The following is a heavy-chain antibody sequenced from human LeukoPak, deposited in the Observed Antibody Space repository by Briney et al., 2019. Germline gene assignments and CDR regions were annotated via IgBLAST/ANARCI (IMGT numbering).Heavy chain of an antibody. CDR1: GFIFSNYW. CDR2: IKPDGSEA. Sequence: GGSLRLSCAASGFIFSNYWMSWVRQAPGKGLEWVANIKPDGSEAHYVDSVKGRFTISRDNAKNPLYLQMNSLRAEDAAVFYCARDHSYYFDTTGYYYDAFDIWGQGTMVTVSS. V-gene: IGHV3-7*04. D-gene: IGHD3-22*01. CDR3: ARDHSYYFDTTGYYYDAFDI. J-gene: IGHJ3*02.